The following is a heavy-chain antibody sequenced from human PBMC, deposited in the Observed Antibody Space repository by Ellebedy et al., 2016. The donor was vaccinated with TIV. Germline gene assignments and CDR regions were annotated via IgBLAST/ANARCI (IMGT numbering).Heavy chain of an antibody. CDR3: ARLRYFGSGSYSDY. CDR2: ISGSGGGT. Sequence: GESLKISCAASGFTFGSYAVSWVRQAPGRGLEWVSTISGSGGGTYYTDSVKGRFTISRDNSKNTLYLQMNSLRAGDTAIYYCARLRYFGSGSYSDYWGQGTLVTVSS. CDR1: GFTFGSYA. V-gene: IGHV3-23*01. J-gene: IGHJ4*02. D-gene: IGHD3-10*01.